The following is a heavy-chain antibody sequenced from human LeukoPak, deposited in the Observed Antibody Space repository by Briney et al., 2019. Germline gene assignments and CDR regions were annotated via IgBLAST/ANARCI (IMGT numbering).Heavy chain of an antibody. CDR3: ARDQLSGYYYGRGPCYYYMDV. J-gene: IGHJ6*03. V-gene: IGHV3-23*01. CDR1: GFTFSTYG. CDR2: NSGGSS. Sequence: GGSLRLSCAASGFTFSTYGVYWVRQAPGKGLEWVSSNSGGSSYYADSVKGRFTISRDNSKNTLYLQMNSLRAEDTAVYYCARDQLSGYYYGRGPCYYYMDVWGKGTTVTVSS. D-gene: IGHD3-3*01.